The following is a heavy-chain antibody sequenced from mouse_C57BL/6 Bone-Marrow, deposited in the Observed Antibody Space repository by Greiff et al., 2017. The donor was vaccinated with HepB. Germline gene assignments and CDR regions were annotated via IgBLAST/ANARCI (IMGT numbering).Heavy chain of an antibody. D-gene: IGHD1-1*01. CDR2: IYPRSGNT. V-gene: IGHV1-81*01. J-gene: IGHJ4*01. CDR3: ARSPYYYGSSLYAMDY. Sequence: VQGVESGAELARPGASVKLSCKASGYTFTSYGISWVKQRTGQGLEWIGEIYPRSGNTYYNEKFKGKATLTADKSSSTAYMELRSLTSEDSAVYFCARSPYYYGSSLYAMDYWGQGTSVTVSS. CDR1: GYTFTSYG.